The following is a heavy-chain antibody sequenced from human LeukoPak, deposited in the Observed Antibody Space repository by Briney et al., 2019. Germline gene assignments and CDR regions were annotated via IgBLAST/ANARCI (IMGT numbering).Heavy chain of an antibody. V-gene: IGHV3-23*01. CDR3: AKGGVRFLEWLKRGHDAFDI. CDR2: ISGSGGST. J-gene: IGHJ3*02. CDR1: GFTFSSYA. Sequence: GGSLTLSCAASGFTFSSYAMSWVRQAPGKGLEWVSAISGSGGSTYYADSVKGRFTISRDNSKNTLYLQMNSLRAEDTAVYYCAKGGVRFLEWLKRGHDAFDIWGQGTMVTVSS. D-gene: IGHD3-3*01.